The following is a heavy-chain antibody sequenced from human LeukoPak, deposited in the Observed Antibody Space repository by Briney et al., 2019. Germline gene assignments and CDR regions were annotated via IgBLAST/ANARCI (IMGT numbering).Heavy chain of an antibody. CDR3: AKDWMATTPPFDY. V-gene: IGHV3-30*18. D-gene: IGHD5-24*01. CDR2: ISYDGSNK. CDR1: GFTFSSYG. J-gene: IGHJ4*02. Sequence: GGSLRLSCAASGFTFSSYGMHWVRQAPGKGLEWVAVISYDGSNKYYADSVKGRFTISRDNSKNTLSLQMNSLRAEDTAVYYCAKDWMATTPPFDYWGQGTLVTVPS.